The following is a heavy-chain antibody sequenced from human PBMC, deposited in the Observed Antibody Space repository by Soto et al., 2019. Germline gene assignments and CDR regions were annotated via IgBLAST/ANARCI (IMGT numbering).Heavy chain of an antibody. CDR1: GGSISSYY. Sequence: SETLSLTCTVSGGSISSYYWSWIWQPPGKGLEWIGYIHYRGYTYYNPSLKSRVTKSLDTSKNQFSLKLTSVTAADTAVYYCARSASGRYDMDVWGQGTTVTVSS. J-gene: IGHJ6*02. CDR3: ARSASGRYDMDV. CDR2: IHYRGYT. D-gene: IGHD3-10*01. V-gene: IGHV4-59*06.